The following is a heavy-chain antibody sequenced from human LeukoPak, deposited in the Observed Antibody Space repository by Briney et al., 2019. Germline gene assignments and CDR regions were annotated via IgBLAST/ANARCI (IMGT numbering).Heavy chain of an antibody. V-gene: IGHV4-4*09. Sequence: SETLSLICTTSGVPISRFFWKWVRQPPGKGLEWIGNIYDGVPTFFNPSLKSRVTISVDTSKGQFSLQLASVTAADTAVYYCVQTAGWPGFDYWGQGILVTVSS. J-gene: IGHJ4*02. CDR1: GVPISRFF. D-gene: IGHD6-19*01. CDR2: IYDGVPT. CDR3: VQTAGWPGFDY.